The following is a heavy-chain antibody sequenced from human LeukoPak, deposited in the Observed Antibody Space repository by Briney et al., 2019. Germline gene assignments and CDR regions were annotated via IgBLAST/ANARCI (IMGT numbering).Heavy chain of an antibody. Sequence: ASVKVSCKASGYTFTSYGISWVRQAPGQGLEWMGWISAYNGNTNYAQKLQGRVTMTTDTSTSTAYMELRSLRSDDTAVYYCARDGYYDILTGLSDYYYGMDVWGQGTTVTVSS. CDR1: GYTFTSYG. CDR3: ARDGYYDILTGLSDYYYGMDV. V-gene: IGHV1-18*01. D-gene: IGHD3-9*01. CDR2: ISAYNGNT. J-gene: IGHJ6*02.